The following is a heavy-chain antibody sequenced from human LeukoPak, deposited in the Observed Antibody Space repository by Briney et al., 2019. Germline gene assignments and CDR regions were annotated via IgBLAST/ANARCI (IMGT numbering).Heavy chain of an antibody. Sequence: ASVKVSCKASGYTFTDYYLHWVRQAPGQGLEWMGWIDPNSGGTNYAQTFQGRVTMTRDTSITTAYLELSRLRSDDTAVYYCARIGYNHYFDYWGQGTLVTVSS. CDR3: ARIGYNHYFDY. CDR1: GYTFTDYY. V-gene: IGHV1-2*02. J-gene: IGHJ4*02. CDR2: IDPNSGGT. D-gene: IGHD1-14*01.